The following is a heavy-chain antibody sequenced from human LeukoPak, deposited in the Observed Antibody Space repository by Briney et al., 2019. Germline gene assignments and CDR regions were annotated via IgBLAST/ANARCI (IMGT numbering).Heavy chain of an antibody. Sequence: SETLSLTCTVSGGSISSYYWSWIRQPPGKGLEWIGYIYTSGSTNYNPSLKSRVTISVDTSKNQFSLKLSSVTAADTAVYYCARHVYYDSSGYQQAFDPWGQGALVTVSS. J-gene: IGHJ5*02. CDR2: IYTSGST. D-gene: IGHD3-22*01. CDR3: ARHVYYDSSGYQQAFDP. CDR1: GGSISSYY. V-gene: IGHV4-4*09.